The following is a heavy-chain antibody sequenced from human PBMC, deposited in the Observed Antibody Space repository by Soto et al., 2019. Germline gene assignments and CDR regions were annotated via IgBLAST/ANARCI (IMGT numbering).Heavy chain of an antibody. Sequence: PWESLKISSKGSGYSFTSYWISWVRQMPGKGLEWMGRIDPSDSYTNYSPSFQGHVTISADKSISTAYLQWSSLKASDTAMYYCARGYCSGGSCYSTPLYYYYGMDVWGQGTTVTVSS. CDR3: ARGYCSGGSCYSTPLYYYYGMDV. V-gene: IGHV5-10-1*01. CDR1: GYSFTSYW. D-gene: IGHD2-15*01. CDR2: IDPSDSYT. J-gene: IGHJ6*02.